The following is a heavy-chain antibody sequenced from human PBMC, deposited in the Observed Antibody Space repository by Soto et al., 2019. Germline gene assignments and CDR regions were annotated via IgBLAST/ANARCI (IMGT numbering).Heavy chain of an antibody. J-gene: IGHJ6*02. CDR2: ISAYNGNT. Sequence: QVQLVQSGAEVKKPGASVKVSCKASGYTFTSYGISWVREAPGQGLEWMGWISAYNGNTNYAQKLQGRVTMTTDTSTSTAYMELRSLRSDDTAVYYCARGDMVRGVTRSYYYGMDVWGQGTTVTVSS. CDR1: GYTFTSYG. D-gene: IGHD3-10*01. V-gene: IGHV1-18*04. CDR3: ARGDMVRGVTRSYYYGMDV.